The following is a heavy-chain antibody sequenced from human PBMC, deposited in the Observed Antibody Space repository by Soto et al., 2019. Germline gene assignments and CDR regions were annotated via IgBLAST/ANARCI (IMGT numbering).Heavy chain of an antibody. D-gene: IGHD1-26*01. CDR2: TRNKANRYTT. J-gene: IGHJ4*02. Sequence: PGGSLRLSFAASGFTFSDHYMDWVRQPPGKGLEWVGLTRNKANRYTTIYAASVEGRFTISRDDSKNSLYLQMNSMKTEDTAVYYCARDRGGSYYGTFDXWGQGVLVTVSX. V-gene: IGHV3-72*01. CDR1: GFTFSDHY. CDR3: ARDRGGSYYGTFDX.